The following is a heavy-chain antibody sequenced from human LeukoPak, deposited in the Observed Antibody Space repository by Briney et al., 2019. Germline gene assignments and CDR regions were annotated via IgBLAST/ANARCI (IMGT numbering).Heavy chain of an antibody. Sequence: ASVKLSCKSSGYTFTSYGISWVRQAPGQGLEWMGWISAYNGNTNYAQKLKGRVTMTTDTSTSKAYMELRSVRSDDTCVCYCSRIGDSIDYWGQGTLVTVSS. CDR1: GYTFTSYG. V-gene: IGHV1-18*01. J-gene: IGHJ4*02. D-gene: IGHD2-21*02. CDR3: SRIGDSIDY. CDR2: ISAYNGNT.